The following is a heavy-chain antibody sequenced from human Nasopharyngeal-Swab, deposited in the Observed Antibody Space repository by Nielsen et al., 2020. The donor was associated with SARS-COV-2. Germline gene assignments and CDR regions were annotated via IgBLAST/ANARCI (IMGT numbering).Heavy chain of an antibody. Sequence: GGSLRLSCAASGFTFSSYSMNWVRQAPGKGLEWVSSISSSSSYIYYADSVKGRFTISRDNAKNSLYLQMNSPRAEDTAVYYCARDRWGWLPIGDAFDIWGQGTMVTVSS. CDR3: ARDRWGWLPIGDAFDI. V-gene: IGHV3-21*01. D-gene: IGHD2-21*01. CDR1: GFTFSSYS. J-gene: IGHJ3*02. CDR2: ISSSSSYI.